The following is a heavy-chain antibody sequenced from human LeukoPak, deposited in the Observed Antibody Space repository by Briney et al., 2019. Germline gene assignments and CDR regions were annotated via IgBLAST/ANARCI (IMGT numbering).Heavy chain of an antibody. Sequence: PGRSLRLSCAASGFTFSSYGMHWVRQAPGKGLEWVAVISYDGSNKYYADSVKGRFTISRDNSKNTLYLQMNSLRAEDTAVYYCAKGLVGATTSGIDYWGQGTLVTVSS. V-gene: IGHV3-30*18. J-gene: IGHJ4*02. CDR1: GFTFSSYG. CDR2: ISYDGSNK. CDR3: AKGLVGATTSGIDY. D-gene: IGHD1-26*01.